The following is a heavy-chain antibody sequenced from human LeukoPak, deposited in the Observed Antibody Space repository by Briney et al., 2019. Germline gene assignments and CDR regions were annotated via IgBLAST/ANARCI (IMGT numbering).Heavy chain of an antibody. Sequence: GGSLRLSCAASGFNFSDYYISWIRQAPGKGLEWVSYISSSGRTTYYTESVKGRFTISRDNSKNSLSLQMTSLRAEDTAMFYCARDLTSGWLTPDYWGQGTLVTVSS. D-gene: IGHD6-19*01. CDR1: GFNFSDYY. J-gene: IGHJ4*02. CDR3: ARDLTSGWLTPDY. V-gene: IGHV3-11*01. CDR2: ISSSGRTT.